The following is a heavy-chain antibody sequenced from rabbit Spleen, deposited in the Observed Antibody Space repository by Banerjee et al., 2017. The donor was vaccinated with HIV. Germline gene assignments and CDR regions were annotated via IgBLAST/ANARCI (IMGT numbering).Heavy chain of an antibody. D-gene: IGHD1-1*01. CDR2: IYIGSGDIT. CDR3: ARGITSGGAGLSL. V-gene: IGHV1S40*01. J-gene: IGHJ4*01. CDR1: GFSFSSNYW. Sequence: QSLEESGGDLVKPGASLTLTCTASGFSFSSNYWICWVRQAPGKGLEWIACIYIGSGDITHYANWAKGRFTITRSTSLNTVTLQVTSLTAADTATYFCARGITSGGAGLSLWGPGTLVTVS.